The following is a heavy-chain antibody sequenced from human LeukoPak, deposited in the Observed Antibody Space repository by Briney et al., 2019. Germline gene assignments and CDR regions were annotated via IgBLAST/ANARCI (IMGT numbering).Heavy chain of an antibody. D-gene: IGHD7-27*01. CDR3: TRGHWGLQS. CDR2: IHHSGNS. J-gene: IGHJ5*02. V-gene: IGHV4-59*02. CDR1: GASVTDYC. Sequence: SETLSLTCTVSGASVTDYCWSWIRQSPGKGLEWISYIHHSGNSDYNPSLRSRVTTSIDTSKNQFSLNLISVTAADTAVYYCTRGHWGLQSWSQGTLVTVSS.